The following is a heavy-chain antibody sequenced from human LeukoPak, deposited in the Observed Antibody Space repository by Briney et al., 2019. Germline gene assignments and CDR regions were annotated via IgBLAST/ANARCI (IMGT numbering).Heavy chain of an antibody. CDR2: IYYTGST. Sequence: PSETLSLTCTVFGGAISTYYWSWIRQTPGMGLEWIGYIYYTGSTNYNPSLKSRVTISVDKSKNQFSLKLSSVTAADAAVYYCARAGQRLYNWFDPWGQGTLVTVSS. D-gene: IGHD3-10*01. J-gene: IGHJ5*02. CDR1: GGAISTYY. V-gene: IGHV4-59*12. CDR3: ARAGQRLYNWFDP.